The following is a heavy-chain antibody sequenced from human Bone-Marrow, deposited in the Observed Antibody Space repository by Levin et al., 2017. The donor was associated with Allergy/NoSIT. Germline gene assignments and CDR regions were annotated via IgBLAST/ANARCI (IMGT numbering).Heavy chain of an antibody. Sequence: GGSLRLSCAASGFTFSNYWMSWVRQAPGKGLEWVANIEHHGSAKYYVDSVKGRFSISRDNANNSLYLQINTLRDEDTAVYYCARVRGGTSWVNYWYFDLWGRGTLVTVSS. J-gene: IGHJ2*01. V-gene: IGHV3-7*01. D-gene: IGHD2-2*01. CDR2: IEHHGSAK. CDR1: GFTFSNYW. CDR3: ARVRGGTSWVNYWYFDL.